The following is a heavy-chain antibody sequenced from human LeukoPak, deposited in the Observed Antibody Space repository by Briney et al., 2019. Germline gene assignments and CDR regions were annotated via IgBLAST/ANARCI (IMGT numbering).Heavy chain of an antibody. CDR3: TAPDNFTVVDY. CDR2: ISSSGSTI. V-gene: IGHV3-11*01. Sequence: PGGSLRLSCAASGFTFSDYYMSWIRQAPGKGLEWVSYISSSGSTIYYADSVKGRFTISRDNAKNSLYLQMNSLRAEDTAVYYCTAPDNFTVVDYWGQGTLVTVSS. CDR1: GFTFSDYY. D-gene: IGHD1-20*01. J-gene: IGHJ4*02.